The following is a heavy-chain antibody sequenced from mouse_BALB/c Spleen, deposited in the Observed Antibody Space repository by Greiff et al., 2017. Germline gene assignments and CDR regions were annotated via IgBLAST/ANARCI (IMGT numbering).Heavy chain of an antibody. V-gene: IGHV5-6-5*01. CDR3: ARDGSSYWYFDV. J-gene: IGHJ1*01. Sequence: EVQLQQSGGGLVKPGGSLKLSCAASGFTFSSYAMSWVRQTPEKRLEWVASISSGGSTYYPDSVKGRFTISRDNARNILYLQMSSLRSEDTAMYYCARDGSSYWYFDVWGAGTTVTVSS. CDR2: ISSGGST. D-gene: IGHD1-1*01. CDR1: GFTFSSYA.